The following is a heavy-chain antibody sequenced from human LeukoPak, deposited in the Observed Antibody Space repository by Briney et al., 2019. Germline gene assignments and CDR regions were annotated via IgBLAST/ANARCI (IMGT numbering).Heavy chain of an antibody. CDR1: GFNFRNYA. V-gene: IGHV3-23*02. J-gene: IGHJ4*02. CDR3: AGRTYYFDY. CDR2: VTDDGDKT. Sequence: PGRSLRLSCVASGFNFRNYAMNGVRQAPGKGLECGVAVTDDGDKTYYGDSSKGGFPVQRDNSKNTLYLQMSSLRAEDMAVYYCAGRTYYFDYWGQGTLVTVSS. D-gene: IGHD3-16*01.